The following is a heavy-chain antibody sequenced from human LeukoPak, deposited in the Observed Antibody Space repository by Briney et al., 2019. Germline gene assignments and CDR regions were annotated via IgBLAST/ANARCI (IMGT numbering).Heavy chain of an antibody. CDR2: ISYDGSNK. CDR3: AKEMTTVTTGAYDAFDI. J-gene: IGHJ3*02. CDR1: GFTFSSYG. Sequence: GGSLRLSCAASGFTFSSYGMHWVRQAPGKGLEWVAVISYDGSNKYYADSVKGRFTISRDNSKNTLYLQMNSLRAEDTAVYYCAKEMTTVTTGAYDAFDIWGQGTMVTVSS. V-gene: IGHV3-30*18. D-gene: IGHD4-17*01.